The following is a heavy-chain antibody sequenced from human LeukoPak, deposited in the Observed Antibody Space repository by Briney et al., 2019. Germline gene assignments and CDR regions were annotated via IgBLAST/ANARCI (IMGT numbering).Heavy chain of an antibody. V-gene: IGHV3-9*01. CDR3: PRAPYYHHTTCLFAVDS. D-gene: IGHD1-1*01. CDR1: GFTFNYHA. Sequence: GGSLRLSCAASGFTFNYHAMYWVRQAPGKGLEWVSGINWNSDNICYADSVKGRFTISRDDAKNSLFLQMNSLRTEDTAVYYCPRAPYYHHTTCLFAVDSWGQGTMLTVSS. CDR2: INWNSDNI. J-gene: IGHJ3*02.